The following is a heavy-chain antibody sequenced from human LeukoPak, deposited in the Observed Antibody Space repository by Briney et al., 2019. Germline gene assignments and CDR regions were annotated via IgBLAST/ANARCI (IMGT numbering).Heavy chain of an antibody. CDR2: VHHSGAT. CDR3: ARVGIVGAYFDY. D-gene: IGHD1-26*01. V-gene: IGHV4-38-2*02. Sequence: PSQTLSLTCSVSGYSISRGYHWAWVRQPPGKGLEWIGSVHHSGATYYNPSLNSRLTISADTPKNQFSLKMDSVTAADTAVYYCARVGIVGAYFDYWGQGTLVTVSS. J-gene: IGHJ4*02. CDR1: GYSISRGYH.